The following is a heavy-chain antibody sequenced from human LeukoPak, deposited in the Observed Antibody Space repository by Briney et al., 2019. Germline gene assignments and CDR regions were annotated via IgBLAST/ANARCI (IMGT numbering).Heavy chain of an antibody. V-gene: IGHV1-69*05. CDR3: VLGLTYSFDNGSAFDI. CDR1: GGTFSLFA. Sequence: GASVKASCKASGGTFSLFAFNWVRQAPGQGLEWIGGIIPFFNRATYAQKFQGRIPIITDKSTGTAYMELSSLTSADTAVYYCVLGLTYSFDNGSAFDIWGQGRMVTVSS. CDR2: IIPFFNRA. J-gene: IGHJ3*02. D-gene: IGHD5-18*01.